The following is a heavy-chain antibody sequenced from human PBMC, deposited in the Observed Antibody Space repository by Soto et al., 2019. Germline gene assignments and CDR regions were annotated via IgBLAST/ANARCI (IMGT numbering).Heavy chain of an antibody. CDR2: INSDGTST. CDR1: GFTFTSYW. Sequence: PGGSRRGSVEASGFTFTSYWMHGVRQAPGKGLVWVSRINSDGTSTTYVDSVKGRFTISRDNAKNTLYLQLNRLRPEDTAVYYCARQLVDAGYYYGMDVWGQGTTVTVSS. V-gene: IGHV3-74*03. J-gene: IGHJ6*02. CDR3: ARQLVDAGYYYGMDV. D-gene: IGHD2-8*01.